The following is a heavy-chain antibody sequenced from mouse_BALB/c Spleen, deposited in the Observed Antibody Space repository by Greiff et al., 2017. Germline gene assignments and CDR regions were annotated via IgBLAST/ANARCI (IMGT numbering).Heavy chain of an antibody. Sequence: LQQSGAELVKPGASVKLSCKASGYTFTSYYMYWVKQRPGQGLEWIGEINPSNGGTNFNEKFKDKATLTADKSSSTVYMELSRLTSEDSAVYFCARHEDLTGGYAMDYWGQGTSVTVSS. D-gene: IGHD4-1*01. V-gene: IGHV1-53*01. CDR2: INPSNGGT. CDR3: ARHEDLTGGYAMDY. J-gene: IGHJ4*01. CDR1: GYTFTSYY.